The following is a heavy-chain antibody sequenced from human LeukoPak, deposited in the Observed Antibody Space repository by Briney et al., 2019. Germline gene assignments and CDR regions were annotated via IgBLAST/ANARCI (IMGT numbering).Heavy chain of an antibody. Sequence: SVKVSCKASGDTFSSYAISWVRQAPGQGLEWMGGIIPIFGTANYAQEFQGRVTITADESTSTAYIELSSLRSEDTAVYYCARSPLSSRWYMYYYGMDVWGQGTTVTVSS. V-gene: IGHV1-69*13. CDR1: GDTFSSYA. D-gene: IGHD6-13*01. CDR3: ARSPLSSRWYMYYYGMDV. CDR2: IIPIFGTA. J-gene: IGHJ6*02.